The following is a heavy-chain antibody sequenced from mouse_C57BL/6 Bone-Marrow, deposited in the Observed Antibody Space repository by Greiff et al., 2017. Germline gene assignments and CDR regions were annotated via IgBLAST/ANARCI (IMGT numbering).Heavy chain of an antibody. V-gene: IGHV5-4*01. CDR3: AREDGAWFAY. CDR1: GFTFSSYA. Sequence: VKLMESGGGLVKPGGSLTLSCAASGFTFSSYAMSWVRQTPEKRLAWVATISDGGSYTYYPDNVKGRFTISRDNAKNNLYLQMSHLKSEDTAMYYCAREDGAWFAYWGQGTLVTVSA. J-gene: IGHJ3*01. D-gene: IGHD2-3*01. CDR2: ISDGGSYT.